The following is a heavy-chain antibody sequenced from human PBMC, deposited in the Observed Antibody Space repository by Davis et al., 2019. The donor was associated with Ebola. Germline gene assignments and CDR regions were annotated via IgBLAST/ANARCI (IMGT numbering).Heavy chain of an antibody. Sequence: GGSLRLSCAASGFTFSSYGMHWVRQAPGKGLEWVAVLWYDGRNKYYADSVKGRFTISRDNSKNTLYLQMNSLRAEDTAVYYCARGGVGIAARLYYYYGMDVWGQGTTVTVSS. D-gene: IGHD6-6*01. CDR3: ARGGVGIAARLYYYYGMDV. CDR2: LWYDGRNK. V-gene: IGHV3-33*01. J-gene: IGHJ6*02. CDR1: GFTFSSYG.